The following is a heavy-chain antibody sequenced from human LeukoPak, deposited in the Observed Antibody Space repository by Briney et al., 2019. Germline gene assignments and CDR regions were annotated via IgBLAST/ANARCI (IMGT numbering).Heavy chain of an antibody. J-gene: IGHJ4*02. CDR2: KYYSGST. D-gene: IGHD5-18*01. Sequence: SETLSLTCDLSGVSINTCCYYLTWIRQPPGKGLEWIGYKYYSGSTRYNSSLRSRLTISLDTSKNQFSLRLTSVTAADTAVYYCARGLSYGFDFDSWGPGTLVIVSS. V-gene: IGHV4-61*01. CDR3: ARGLSYGFDFDS. CDR1: GVSINTCCYY.